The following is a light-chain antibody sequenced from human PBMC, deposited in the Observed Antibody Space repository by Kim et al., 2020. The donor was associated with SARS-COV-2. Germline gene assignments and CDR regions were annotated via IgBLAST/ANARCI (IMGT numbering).Light chain of an antibody. J-gene: IGLJ2*01. CDR3: QVWDGTTTV. Sequence: SVSPGQTASITCSGDRLGHKYVCWYRHKPGQSPEVVIYQDTQRPSGIPERFSGSNSGNTATLTISGTQDVDEADYYCQVWDGTTTVFGGGTQLTVL. CDR1: RLGHKY. CDR2: QDT. V-gene: IGLV3-1*01.